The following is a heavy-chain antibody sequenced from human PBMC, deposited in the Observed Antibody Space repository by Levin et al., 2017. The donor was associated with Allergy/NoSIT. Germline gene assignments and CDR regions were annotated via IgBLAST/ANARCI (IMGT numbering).Heavy chain of an antibody. D-gene: IGHD2-15*01. CDR1: GFTFSDYY. Sequence: GGSLRLSCAASGFTFSDYYMSWIRQAPVKGLEWVSYISSSGSTIYYADSVKGRFTISRDNAKNSLYLQMNSLRAEDTAAYYCARSLVVVAATGFDYWGQGTLVTVSS. CDR2: ISSSGSTI. CDR3: ARSLVVVAATGFDY. J-gene: IGHJ4*02. V-gene: IGHV3-11*01.